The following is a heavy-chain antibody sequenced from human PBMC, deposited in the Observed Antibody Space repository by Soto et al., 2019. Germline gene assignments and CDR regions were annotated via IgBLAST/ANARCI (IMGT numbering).Heavy chain of an antibody. CDR1: GGTFSSYA. J-gene: IGHJ3*02. CDR2: IIPIFGTA. D-gene: IGHD3-3*01. CDR3: ASSYWLSKDKGVVPRAFDI. V-gene: IGHV1-69*06. Sequence: ASVKVSCKASGGTFSSYAISWVRQAPGQGLEWMGGIIPIFGTANYAQKFQGRVTITADKSTSTAYMELSSLRSEDTAVYYCASSYWLSKDKGVVPRAFDIWGQGTMVTVS.